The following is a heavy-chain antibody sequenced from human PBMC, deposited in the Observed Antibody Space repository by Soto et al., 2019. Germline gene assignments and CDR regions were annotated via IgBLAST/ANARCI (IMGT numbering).Heavy chain of an antibody. CDR3: ARDWSRIRLRSDFQNWFDP. Sequence: GPPVKVSCKASGGTFSSYAISWVRQAPGQGLEWMGGIIPIFGTANYAQKFQGRVTITADKSTSTAYMELSSLRSEDTAVYYCARDWSRIRLRSDFQNWFDPWGQGTLVTVSS. V-gene: IGHV1-69*06. CDR2: IIPIFGTA. D-gene: IGHD4-17*01. CDR1: GGTFSSYA. J-gene: IGHJ5*02.